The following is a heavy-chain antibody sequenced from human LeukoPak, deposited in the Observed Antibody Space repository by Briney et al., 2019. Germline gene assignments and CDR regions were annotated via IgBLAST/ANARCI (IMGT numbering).Heavy chain of an antibody. CDR1: GGSISSYY. CDR2: IYTSGST. Sequence: PAETLSLTCTVSGGSISSYYWSWIRQPPGKGLEWIACIYTSGSTNYNPSLKSRVTMSVDTSKNQFSLKLSSVTAADTAVYYGAREDSSSFDAFGVWGQGTMVTVAS. CDR3: AREDSSSFDAFGV. V-gene: IGHV4-4*07. D-gene: IGHD6-13*01. J-gene: IGHJ3*01.